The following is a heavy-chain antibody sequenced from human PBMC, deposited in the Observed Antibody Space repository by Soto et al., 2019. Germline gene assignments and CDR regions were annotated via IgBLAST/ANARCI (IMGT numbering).Heavy chain of an antibody. V-gene: IGHV3-23*01. D-gene: IGHD6-19*01. CDR1: GFTFSSYA. Sequence: GGSLRLSCAASGFTFSSYAMSWVRQAPGKGLEWVSAISGSGGSTYYADSVKGRFTISRDNSKNTLYLQMNSLRAEDTAVYYCAKDPGSSSNAYYYGMDVWGQGTTVTVSS. J-gene: IGHJ6*02. CDR2: ISGSGGST. CDR3: AKDPGSSSNAYYYGMDV.